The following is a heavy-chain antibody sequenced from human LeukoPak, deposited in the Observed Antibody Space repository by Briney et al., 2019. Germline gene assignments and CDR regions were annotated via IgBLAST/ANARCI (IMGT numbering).Heavy chain of an antibody. Sequence: ASVKVSCKASGYTFTSYAMHWVRQAPGQRLEWMGWINAGNGNTKYSQKFQGRVTITRDTSASTAYMELSSLRSEDTAVYYCATPRIRYYYDSSGKDYYYYGMDVWGQGTTVTVSS. D-gene: IGHD3-22*01. V-gene: IGHV1-3*01. J-gene: IGHJ6*02. CDR2: INAGNGNT. CDR3: ATPRIRYYYDSSGKDYYYYGMDV. CDR1: GYTFTSYA.